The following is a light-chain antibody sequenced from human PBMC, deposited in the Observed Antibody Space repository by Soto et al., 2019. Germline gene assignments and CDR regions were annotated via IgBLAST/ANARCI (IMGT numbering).Light chain of an antibody. Sequence: EIVMTHSPATLSVSPGERATLSCRASQSVRDNLDWYQQKPGQAPRLLIYGASTRATGTPARFSGSGSGTEFILTINSLQAEDLALYFCQQSNNWPYTFGQGTKLEIK. V-gene: IGKV3-15*01. CDR2: GAS. CDR3: QQSNNWPYT. CDR1: QSVRDN. J-gene: IGKJ2*01.